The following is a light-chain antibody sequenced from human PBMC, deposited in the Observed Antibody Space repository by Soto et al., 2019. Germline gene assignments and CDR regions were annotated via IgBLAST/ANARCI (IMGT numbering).Light chain of an antibody. CDR3: QHRSNWPPYT. CDR2: DAA. J-gene: IGKJ3*01. V-gene: IGKV3-11*01. Sequence: EIVLTQSPATLSLSPGERVSLSCRASQSVSTYLVWYQQKPGQAPRLLIYDAATRVTGIPARFSGSGSGTDFTLTISSLEPEDFAVYYCQHRSNWPPYTFGPGTKVDI. CDR1: QSVSTY.